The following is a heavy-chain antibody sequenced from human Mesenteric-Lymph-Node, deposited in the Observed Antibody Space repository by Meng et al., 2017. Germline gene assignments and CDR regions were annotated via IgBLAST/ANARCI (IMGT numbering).Heavy chain of an antibody. CDR1: GYTFTSYG. J-gene: IGHJ4*02. Sequence: VQLVQSGEEVKKPGASVKVACKASGYTFTSYGFSWVRQAPGQGLEWMGWIRNYNGDTKYARKLQGRVTMTTDASTSTAYMELRSLRSDDTAVYYCAKDGGYGDINHWGQGTLVTVSS. CDR2: IRNYNGDT. V-gene: IGHV1-18*04. D-gene: IGHD4-17*01. CDR3: AKDGGYGDINH.